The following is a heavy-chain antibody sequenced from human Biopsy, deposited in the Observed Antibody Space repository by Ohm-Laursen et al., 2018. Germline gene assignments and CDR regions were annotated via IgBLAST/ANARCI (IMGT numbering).Heavy chain of an antibody. CDR1: GGSISGHF. Sequence: SDTLSLTCTVSGGSISGHFWSWVRQPAGKGLEWIGRIYSNGNTNYNPSLKSRVSMSVDTSKNHFSLNLTSVTAADTAMYYCARDEGLLRAFDIWGQGTLGTVPS. CDR3: ARDEGLLRAFDI. CDR2: IYSNGNT. V-gene: IGHV4-4*07. D-gene: IGHD1-26*01. J-gene: IGHJ3*02.